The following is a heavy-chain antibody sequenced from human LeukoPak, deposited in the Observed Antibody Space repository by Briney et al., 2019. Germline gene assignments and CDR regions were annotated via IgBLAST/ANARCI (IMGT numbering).Heavy chain of an antibody. D-gene: IGHD6-19*01. V-gene: IGHV1-2*02. CDR3: ARVRQWLVRGALRYYGMDV. J-gene: IGHJ6*02. Sequence: ASVKVSCKASGGTFSSYAISWVRQAPGQGLEWMGWINPNSGGTNCAQKFQGRVTMTRDTSISTAYMELSRLRSDDTAVYYCARVRQWLVRGALRYYGMDVWGQGTTVTVSS. CDR1: GGTFSSYA. CDR2: INPNSGGT.